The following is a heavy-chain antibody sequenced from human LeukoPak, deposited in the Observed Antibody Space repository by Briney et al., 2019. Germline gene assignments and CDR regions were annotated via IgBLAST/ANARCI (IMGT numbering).Heavy chain of an antibody. CDR1: GYSFTSSW. Sequence: GESLKISCQGSGYSFTSSWIGWVRQMPGKGLEWMGIIYPGDSDTRYSPSFQGQVTISADKSISAAYLQWSSLKASDTAMYYCARFSVGGTYYPNYWGQGTLVSVSS. CDR3: ARFSVGGTYYPNY. CDR2: IYPGDSDT. D-gene: IGHD1-26*01. J-gene: IGHJ4*02. V-gene: IGHV5-51*01.